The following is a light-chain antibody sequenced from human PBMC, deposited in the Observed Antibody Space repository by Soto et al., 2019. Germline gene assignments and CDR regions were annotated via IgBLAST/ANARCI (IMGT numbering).Light chain of an antibody. Sequence: DIVMTQSPDSLAVSLGERATINCKSSQSVLYSSNNKNYLAWYQQKPGQPPKLLIYWASTRESGVPDRFSGSGSVTDFTLTIRSLQAEDVAVYYCQQYFSTPWTFGQGTKVEIK. J-gene: IGKJ1*01. CDR2: WAS. CDR1: QSVLYSSNNKNY. V-gene: IGKV4-1*01. CDR3: QQYFSTPWT.